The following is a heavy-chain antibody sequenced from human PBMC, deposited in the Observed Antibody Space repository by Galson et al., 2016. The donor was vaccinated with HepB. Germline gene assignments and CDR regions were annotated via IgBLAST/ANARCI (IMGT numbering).Heavy chain of an antibody. CDR2: VSGSGGST. D-gene: IGHD5-12*01. Sequence: SLRLSCAASEFTFSSYAMSWARQAPGKGLEWVSLVSGSGGSTYYADSVKGRFTISRDNSKNTLYLHLSSLTAEDTAFYYCAKGGAYDAWGQGTLVTVSS. CDR1: EFTFSSYA. CDR3: AKGGAYDA. J-gene: IGHJ1*01. V-gene: IGHV3-23*01.